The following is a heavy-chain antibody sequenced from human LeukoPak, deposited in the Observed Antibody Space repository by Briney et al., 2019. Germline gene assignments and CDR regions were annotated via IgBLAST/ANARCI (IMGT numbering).Heavy chain of an antibody. V-gene: IGHV4-34*01. Sequence: SETLSLTCAVYGGSFSGYYWSWIRQPPGKGLEWIGEINHSGSTNCNPSLKSRVTISVDTSKNQFSLKLSSVTAADTAVYYCARGPSSGGRGGFDYWGQGTLVTVSS. CDR3: ARGPSSGGRGGFDY. CDR1: GGSFSGYY. CDR2: INHSGST. J-gene: IGHJ4*02. D-gene: IGHD3-10*01.